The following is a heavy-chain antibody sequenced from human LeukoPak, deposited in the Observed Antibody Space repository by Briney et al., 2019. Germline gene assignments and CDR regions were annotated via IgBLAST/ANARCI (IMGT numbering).Heavy chain of an antibody. CDR2: IIPIFGTA. Sequence: ASVKVSCKASGGTFSSYAISWVRQAPGQGLEWRRGIIPIFGTANYAQKFQGRVTITADKSTSTAYMELSSLRSEDTAVYYCARVNNRVTMVRGPVGWFDPWGQGTLVTVSS. J-gene: IGHJ5*02. CDR1: GGTFSSYA. D-gene: IGHD3-10*01. CDR3: ARVNNRVTMVRGPVGWFDP. V-gene: IGHV1-69*06.